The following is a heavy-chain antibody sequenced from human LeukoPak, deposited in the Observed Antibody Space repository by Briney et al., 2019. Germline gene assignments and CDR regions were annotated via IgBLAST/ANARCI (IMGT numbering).Heavy chain of an antibody. V-gene: IGHV4-59*01. CDR3: ARKAAAGIPPLYNWFDP. CDR2: IYYTGST. D-gene: IGHD6-13*01. Sequence: PSETLSLTCTVSGGSISNYSWSWIRQPPGKGLEWIGYIYYTGSTNYNPSPRSRVTISADTSKNQLSLKLTSVTPADTAVYYCARKAAAGIPPLYNWFDPWGQGTLVTVSA. CDR1: GGSISNYS. J-gene: IGHJ5*02.